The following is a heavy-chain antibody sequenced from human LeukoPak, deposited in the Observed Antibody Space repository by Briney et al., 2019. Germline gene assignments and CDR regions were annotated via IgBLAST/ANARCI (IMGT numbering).Heavy chain of an antibody. CDR2: FDPEDGET. CDR1: GYTLTELS. CDR3: ATCTGGSCPLDY. Sequence: ASVKVSCKVYGYTLTELSMHWVRQAPGKGLEWMGGFDPEDGETIYAQKFQGRVTMTEDTSTDTAYMELSSLRSEDTAVYYCATCTGGSCPLDYWGQGTLVTVSS. J-gene: IGHJ4*02. V-gene: IGHV1-24*01. D-gene: IGHD1-26*01.